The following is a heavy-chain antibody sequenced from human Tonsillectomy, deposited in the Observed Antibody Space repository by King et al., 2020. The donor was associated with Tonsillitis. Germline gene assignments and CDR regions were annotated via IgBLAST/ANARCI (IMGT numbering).Heavy chain of an antibody. CDR2: ISYDGSNK. J-gene: IGHJ4*02. Sequence: VQLVESGGGVVQPGRSLRLSCAASGFTFNSYGMYWVRQAPGKGLEWVAVISYDGSNKDYADSVKGRFTISRENSKNTLDLQMNSLRAEDTAVYYCARGEDYYYDSSGYFRGLDYWGQGTLLTVSS. V-gene: IGHV3-33*05. CDR1: GFTFNSYG. CDR3: ARGEDYYYDSSGYFRGLDY. D-gene: IGHD3-22*01.